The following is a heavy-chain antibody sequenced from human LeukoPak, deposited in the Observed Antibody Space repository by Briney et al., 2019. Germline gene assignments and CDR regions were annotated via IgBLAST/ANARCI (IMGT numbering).Heavy chain of an antibody. Sequence: GRSLRLSCAASGFTVSSNYMSWVRQAPGKGLEWVSVIYSGGGTYYADSVKGRFTISRDNSKNTVYLQMHSLRAEDTAVYYCARASFWFDYSGYYFDYWGQGTLVTVSS. J-gene: IGHJ4*02. CDR1: GFTVSSNY. D-gene: IGHD2-15*01. CDR3: ARASFWFDYSGYYFDY. V-gene: IGHV3-66*01. CDR2: IYSGGGT.